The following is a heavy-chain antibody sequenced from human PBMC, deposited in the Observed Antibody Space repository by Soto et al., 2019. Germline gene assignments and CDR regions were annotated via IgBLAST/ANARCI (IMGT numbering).Heavy chain of an antibody. V-gene: IGHV4-30-4*08. Sequence: PSETQSLTCTVSGGSIRSDYYHWTWIRQSPERGLEWIGYIHHSGSILYNPSLKSRVTISVDTSKNQFSLHLSSVTAADTAVYFCAREDDGGDTLDVWGQGTTVTVSS. D-gene: IGHD2-21*02. J-gene: IGHJ6*02. CDR1: GGSIRSDYYH. CDR3: AREDDGGDTLDV. CDR2: IHHSGSI.